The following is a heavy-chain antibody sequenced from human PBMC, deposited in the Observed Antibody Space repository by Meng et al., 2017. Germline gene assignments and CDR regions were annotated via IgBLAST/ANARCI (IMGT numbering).Heavy chain of an antibody. CDR3: AREFYGAGSYSGGFDY. V-gene: IGHV3-30*04. Sequence: GESLKISCAASGFTFSSYAMHWVRQAPGKGLEWVAVISYDGSNKYYADSVKGRSTISRDNSKNTLYLQMNSLRAEDTAVYYCAREFYGAGSYSGGFDYWGQGTLVTVSS. CDR1: GFTFSSYA. J-gene: IGHJ4*02. CDR2: ISYDGSNK. D-gene: IGHD3-10*01.